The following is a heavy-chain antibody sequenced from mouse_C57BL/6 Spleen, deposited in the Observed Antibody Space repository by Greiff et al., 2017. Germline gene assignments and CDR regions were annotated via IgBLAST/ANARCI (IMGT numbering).Heavy chain of an antibody. V-gene: IGHV5-16*01. CDR3: AREEGSNYDAMDY. D-gene: IGHD2-5*01. CDR2: INYDGSST. J-gene: IGHJ4*01. CDR1: GFTFSDYY. Sequence: EVHLVESEGGLVQPGSSMKLSCTASGFTFSDYYMAWVRQVPEKGLEWVANINYDGSSTYYLDSLKSRFIISRDNAKNILYLQMSSLKSEDTATYYCAREEGSNYDAMDYWGQGTSVTVSS.